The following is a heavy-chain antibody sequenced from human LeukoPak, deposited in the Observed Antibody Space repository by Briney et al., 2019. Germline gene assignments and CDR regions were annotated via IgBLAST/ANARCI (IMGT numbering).Heavy chain of an antibody. CDR2: INPNSGGT. J-gene: IGHJ4*02. V-gene: IGHV1-2*02. CDR1: GYTFTGYY. Sequence: ASVKVSCKASGYTFTGYYMPWVRQAPGQGLEWMGWINPNSGGTNYAQKFQGRVTMTRDTSISTAYMELSRLRSDDTAVYYCARDLQSSSGYYYVVGYWGQGTLVTVSS. CDR3: ARDLQSSSGYYYVVGY. D-gene: IGHD3-22*01.